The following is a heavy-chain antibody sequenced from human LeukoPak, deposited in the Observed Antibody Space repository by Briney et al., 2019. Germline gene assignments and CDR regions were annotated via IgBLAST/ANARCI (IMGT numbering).Heavy chain of an antibody. Sequence: SETLSLTCTVSGGSISSYYWSWIRQPPGKGLEWIGYIYYSGSTNYNPSLKSRVTISVDTSKNQFSLKLSSVTAADTAVYYCARQGLPVVGALDYWGQGTLVTVSS. CDR1: GGSISSYY. CDR3: ARQGLPVVGALDY. CDR2: IYYSGST. J-gene: IGHJ4*02. V-gene: IGHV4-59*08. D-gene: IGHD1-26*01.